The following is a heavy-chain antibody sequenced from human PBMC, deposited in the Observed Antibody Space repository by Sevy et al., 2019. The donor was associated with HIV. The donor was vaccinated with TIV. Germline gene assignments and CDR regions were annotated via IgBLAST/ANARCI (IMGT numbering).Heavy chain of an antibody. J-gene: IGHJ4*02. V-gene: IGHV3-30*18. CDR1: GFNFHTFG. CDR3: TKESLRGTYIRGDFDH. CDR2: ISSDGVNH. Sequence: GGSLRLSCSAFGFNFHTFGMHWVRQAPGKGPEWLAVISSDGVNHNYAASVKGRFSISRDNSKSLLFLQMNSLIPNDTAVYFCTKESLRGTYIRGDFDHWGRGTLVTVSS. D-gene: IGHD3-10*02.